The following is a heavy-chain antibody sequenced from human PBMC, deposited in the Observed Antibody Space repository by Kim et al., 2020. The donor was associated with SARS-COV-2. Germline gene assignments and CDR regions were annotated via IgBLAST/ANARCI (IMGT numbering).Heavy chain of an antibody. J-gene: IGHJ6*01. Sequence: SGPTLVNPTQTLTLTCTFSGFSLNTRGNGVAWVRQPPGKALEFLSLIYWDDGKRYTPSLRSRLTITKDTSKNQVVLTLTNVAPEDTATYYCTHDSPGLYG. CDR2: IYWDDGK. CDR1: GFSLNTRGNG. V-gene: IGHV2-5*02. CDR3: THDSPGLYG.